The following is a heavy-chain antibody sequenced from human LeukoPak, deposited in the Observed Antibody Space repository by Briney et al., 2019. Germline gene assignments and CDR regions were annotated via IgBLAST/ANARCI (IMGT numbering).Heavy chain of an antibody. V-gene: IGHV4-4*07. D-gene: IGHD3-22*01. J-gene: IGHJ6*02. CDR2: THISGTT. Sequence: SETLSLTCTVSGGSINNYYWSWIRQPAGKGLEWIGRTHISGTTNYNPSLKSRVTMSVDTSKNQFSLKLTSVTAADTAVYYCARSYDSRGYYYYSMDVWGQGTTVTVSS. CDR1: GGSINNYY. CDR3: ARSYDSRGYYYYSMDV.